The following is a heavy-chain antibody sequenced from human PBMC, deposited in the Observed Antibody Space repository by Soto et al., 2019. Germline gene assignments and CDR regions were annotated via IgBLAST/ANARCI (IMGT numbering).Heavy chain of an antibody. V-gene: IGHV4-31*03. CDR1: GGSISSGGYY. CDR3: AREVVAATTRGMDV. J-gene: IGHJ6*02. Sequence: QVQLQESGPGLVKPSQTLSLTCTVSGGSISSGGYYWSWIRQHPGKGLEWIGYIYYSGSTHYNPSLKSRVTISVDTSKNQFPLKLSSVTAADTAVYYCAREVVAATTRGMDVWGQGTTVTVSS. D-gene: IGHD2-15*01. CDR2: IYYSGST.